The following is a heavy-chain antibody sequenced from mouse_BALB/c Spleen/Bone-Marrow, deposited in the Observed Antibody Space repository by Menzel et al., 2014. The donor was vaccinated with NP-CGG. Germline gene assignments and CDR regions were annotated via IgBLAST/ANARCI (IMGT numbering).Heavy chain of an antibody. D-gene: IGHD3-2*02. CDR2: ISSGGSYT. J-gene: IGHJ4*01. CDR3: ARSPQRDYAMDY. V-gene: IGHV5-9-4*01. CDR1: GFTFSSYA. Sequence: DVHLVESGGGLVKPGGSLKLSCAASGFTFSSYAMSWVRQSPEKRLEWVAEISSGGSYTYYPDTVTGRFTIPRDNAKNTLYLEMSSLRPEDTAMYYCARSPQRDYAMDYWGQGTSVTVSS.